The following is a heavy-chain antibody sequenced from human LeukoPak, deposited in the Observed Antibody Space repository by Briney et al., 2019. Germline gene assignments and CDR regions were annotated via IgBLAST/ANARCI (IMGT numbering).Heavy chain of an antibody. V-gene: IGHV3-21*01. CDR2: ITSGSKYI. D-gene: IGHD6-19*01. Sequence: KPGGSLRLSCAASEFAFSSYSMNWFGQAPGKGLEWVASITSGSKYIFYADSVRGRFTISIDNAENSLFLHMKSLRADDTAVYYCARDEETVAGLNGFDLWGQGTLVTVSS. CDR3: ARDEETVAGLNGFDL. CDR1: EFAFSSYS. J-gene: IGHJ4*02.